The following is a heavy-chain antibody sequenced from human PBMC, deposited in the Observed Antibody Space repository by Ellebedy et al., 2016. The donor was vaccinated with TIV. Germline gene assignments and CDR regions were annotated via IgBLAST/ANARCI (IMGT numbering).Heavy chain of an antibody. CDR1: GFTFTIYA. J-gene: IGHJ4*02. CDR2: IRGSGDST. D-gene: IGHD2/OR15-2a*01. Sequence: GESLKISCAASGFTFTIYAMSWVRQAPATGLEWVSLIRGSGDSTYYADSVKGRFTISRDNSKNTVYLQMNSLRAEDTAVYYCARGVLSGYWGQGTLVTVSS. V-gene: IGHV3-23*01. CDR3: ARGVLSGY.